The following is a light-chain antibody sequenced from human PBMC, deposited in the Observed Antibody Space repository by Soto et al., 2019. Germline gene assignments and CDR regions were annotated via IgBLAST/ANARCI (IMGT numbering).Light chain of an antibody. J-gene: IGKJ1*01. CDR2: GAS. CDR1: QSVSRSF. V-gene: IGKV3-20*01. CDR3: QQHDSSPRT. Sequence: EIVLTQSPGTLSLSPGERATLSCRASQSVSRSFLAWYQQNPGQAPRLLIYGASSRATGIPDMFSGSGSGTDFTLTISRLEPEDFAVYFCQQHDSSPRTFGQGTKVEIK.